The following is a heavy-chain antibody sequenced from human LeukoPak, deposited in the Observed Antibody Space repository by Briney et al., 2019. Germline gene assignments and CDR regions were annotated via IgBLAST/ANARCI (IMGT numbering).Heavy chain of an antibody. D-gene: IGHD6-13*01. CDR3: VKIAAAEIDYFDY. CDR1: GGTFSSYA. CDR2: IIPIFGTA. Sequence: GASVKVSCKASGGTFSSYAISWVRQAPGQGLEWMGGIIPIFGTANYAQKFQGRVTITADESTSTAYMELSSLRSEDTAVYYCVKIAAAEIDYFDYWGQGTLVTVSS. J-gene: IGHJ4*02. V-gene: IGHV1-69*13.